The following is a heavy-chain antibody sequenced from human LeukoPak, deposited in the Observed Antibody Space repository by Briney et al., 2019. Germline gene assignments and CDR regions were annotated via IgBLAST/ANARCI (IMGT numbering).Heavy chain of an antibody. CDR2: IIPIFGTA. CDR3: ARSLPYDFWSGYYMARYYYMDV. CDR1: GYRFSSSG. J-gene: IGHJ6*03. Sequence: GASVKVSCKASGYRFSSSGITWVRQAPGQGLEWMGGIIPIFGTANYAQKFQGRVTITTDESTSTAYMELSSLRSEDTAVYYCARSLPYDFWSGYYMARYYYMDVWGKGTTVTVSS. D-gene: IGHD3-3*01. V-gene: IGHV1-69*05.